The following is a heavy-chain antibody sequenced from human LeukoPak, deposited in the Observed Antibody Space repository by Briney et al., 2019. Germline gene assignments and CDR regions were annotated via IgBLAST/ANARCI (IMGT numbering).Heavy chain of an antibody. J-gene: IGHJ4*02. Sequence: GGSLRLSCAASGFTFNSYGMHWVRQAPGKGLEWVAFIRYDGSNKYYADSVKGRFTISRDNSKNTLYLQVNSLRAEDTAVYYCAKDIAAAGFLSGFDYWGQGTLVTVSS. D-gene: IGHD6-13*01. CDR1: GFTFNSYG. CDR3: AKDIAAAGFLSGFDY. CDR2: IRYDGSNK. V-gene: IGHV3-30*02.